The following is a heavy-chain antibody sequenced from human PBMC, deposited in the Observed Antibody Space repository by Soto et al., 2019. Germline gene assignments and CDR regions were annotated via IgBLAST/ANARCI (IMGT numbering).Heavy chain of an antibody. CDR1: GGSISSGDDY. Sequence: PSETLSLTCTVSGGSISSGDDYWSWISQPPGKGLEWIGYIYYSGSTYYNPSLKSRVTISVDTSKNQFSLKLSSVTAADTAVYYCARVSGTNAGAFDIWGQGTMVTVSS. V-gene: IGHV4-30-4*01. CDR3: ARVSGTNAGAFDI. CDR2: IYYSGST. J-gene: IGHJ3*02. D-gene: IGHD2-8*01.